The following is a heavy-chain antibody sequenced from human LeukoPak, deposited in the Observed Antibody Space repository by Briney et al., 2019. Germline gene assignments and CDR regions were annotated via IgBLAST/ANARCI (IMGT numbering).Heavy chain of an antibody. CDR1: GYTFTSYY. V-gene: IGHV1-46*03. J-gene: IGHJ4*02. CDR3: VREAIVGATDY. D-gene: IGHD1-26*01. Sequence: ASVKVSCKASGYTFTSYYMHWVRQAPGQGLEWMGIINPSGGSTSYAQKFQGRVTMTRDTSTSTVYMELSSLRSEDTAVYYCVREAIVGATDYWGQGTLVTVSS. CDR2: INPSGGST.